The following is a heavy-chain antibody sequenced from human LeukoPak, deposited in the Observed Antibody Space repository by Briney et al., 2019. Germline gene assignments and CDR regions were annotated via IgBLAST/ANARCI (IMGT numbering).Heavy chain of an antibody. D-gene: IGHD3-3*01. Sequence: SQTLTLTCTVSGGSINSGDYYWSWIRKPPGKGLEWYVYIYYSGSTYYNPSLKSRVTISVDTSKDQFSLKLSSVTAADTAVYYCAREGRVSDFWSGYYYGMDVWGQGTTVTVSS. CDR2: IYYSGST. CDR1: GGSINSGDYY. CDR3: AREGRVSDFWSGYYYGMDV. V-gene: IGHV4-30-4*01. J-gene: IGHJ6*02.